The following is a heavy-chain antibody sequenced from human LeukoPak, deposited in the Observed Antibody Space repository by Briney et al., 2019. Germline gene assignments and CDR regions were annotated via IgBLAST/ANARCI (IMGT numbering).Heavy chain of an antibody. J-gene: IGHJ4*02. V-gene: IGHV4-59*08. Sequence: SETLSLTCTFSGGSISGYYWTWLRQPPGKGLEWIGYIYYSGTTNYNPALERRVTISIDTSRNQFSLRLSSVTAADTAVYHCASENYGSGSLNYWGQGTLVTVSS. CDR2: IYYSGTT. D-gene: IGHD3-10*01. CDR3: ASENYGSGSLNY. CDR1: GGSISGYY.